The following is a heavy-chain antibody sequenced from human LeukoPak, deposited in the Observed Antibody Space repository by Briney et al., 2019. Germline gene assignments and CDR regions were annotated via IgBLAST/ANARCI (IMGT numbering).Heavy chain of an antibody. CDR3: ASKRVATIRGPYYYYGMDV. CDR1: GYTFTSYY. V-gene: IGHV1-46*01. D-gene: IGHD5-12*01. Sequence: ASVKVSCKASGYTFTSYYMHWVRQAPGHGLEWMGIINPSGGSTSYAQKFQGRVTMTRDTSTSTVYMELSSLRSEDTAVYYCASKRVATIRGPYYYYGMDVWGQGTTVTVSS. CDR2: INPSGGST. J-gene: IGHJ6*02.